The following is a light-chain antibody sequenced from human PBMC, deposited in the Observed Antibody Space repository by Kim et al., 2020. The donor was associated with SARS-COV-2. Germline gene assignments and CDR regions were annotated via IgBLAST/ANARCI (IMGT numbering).Light chain of an antibody. CDR3: GTWDSSLSAWV. J-gene: IGLJ3*02. CDR2: DNN. Sequence: QSVLTQPPSVSAAPGQKVTISCSGSNFNIGNNYVSWYQQLPGTAPKLLIYDNNKRPSGIPDRFSGSKSGTSATLGITGLQTGDEADYYCGTWDSSLSAWVFGGGTQLTVL. V-gene: IGLV1-51*01. CDR1: NFNIGNNY.